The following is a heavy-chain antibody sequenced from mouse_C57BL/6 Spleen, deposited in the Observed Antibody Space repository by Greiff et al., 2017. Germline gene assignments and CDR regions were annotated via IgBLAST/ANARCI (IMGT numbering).Heavy chain of an antibody. CDR3: ARNEGSRDYYAMDY. J-gene: IGHJ4*01. V-gene: IGHV2-2*01. Sequence: VQVVESGPGLVQPSQSLSITCTVSGFSLTSYGVHWVRQSPGKGLEWLGVIWSGGSTDYNAAFISRLSISKDNSKSQVFFKMNSLQADDTAIYYCARNEGSRDYYAMDYWGQGTSVTVSS. CDR1: GFSLTSYG. CDR2: IWSGGST. D-gene: IGHD1-1*01.